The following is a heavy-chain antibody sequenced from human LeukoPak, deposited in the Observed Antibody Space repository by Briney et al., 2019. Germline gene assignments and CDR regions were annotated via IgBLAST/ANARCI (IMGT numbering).Heavy chain of an antibody. V-gene: IGHV3-30*18. J-gene: IGHJ4*02. Sequence: GGSLRLSCAASGFSVSSYSMTWVRQAPGKGLEWVAVISYDGSNKYYADSVKGRFTISRDNSKNTLYLQMNSLRAEDTAVYYCAKDIEEWLVKGGGCFDYWGQGTLVTVSS. CDR2: ISYDGSNK. CDR3: AKDIEEWLVKGGGCFDY. CDR1: GFSVSSYS. D-gene: IGHD6-19*01.